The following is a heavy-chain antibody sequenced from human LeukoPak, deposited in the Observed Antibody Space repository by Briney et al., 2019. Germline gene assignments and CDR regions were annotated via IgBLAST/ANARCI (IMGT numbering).Heavy chain of an antibody. CDR1: GGTFSGYY. CDR3: ARQLGVMNPFDY. CDR2: SNDSGGT. D-gene: IGHD3-22*01. J-gene: IGHJ4*02. V-gene: IGHV4-34*01. Sequence: SETLSLTCAVYGGTFSGYYWSWIRQPPGKRLEWVGESNDSGGTNYNPSLKSRVTISADTSKNQFSLKLSSVTAADTAVYYCARQLGVMNPFDYWGQGTLVTVSS.